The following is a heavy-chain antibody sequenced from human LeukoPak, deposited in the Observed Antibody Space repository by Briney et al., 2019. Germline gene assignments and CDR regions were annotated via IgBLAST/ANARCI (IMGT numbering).Heavy chain of an antibody. Sequence: SETLSLTCAVYGGSFSGYYWSWIRRPPGKGLEWIGEINHSGSTNYNPSLKSRVTISVDTSKNQFSLKLSSVTAADTAVYYCARGYYYGGYWGQGTLVTVSS. CDR2: INHSGST. CDR1: GGSFSGYY. V-gene: IGHV4-34*01. D-gene: IGHD3-10*01. J-gene: IGHJ4*02. CDR3: ARGYYYGGY.